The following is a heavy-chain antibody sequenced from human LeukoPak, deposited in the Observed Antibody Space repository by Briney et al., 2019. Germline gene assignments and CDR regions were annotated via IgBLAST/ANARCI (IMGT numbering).Heavy chain of an antibody. D-gene: IGHD3-3*01. CDR2: INSDGSWT. V-gene: IGHV3-74*01. CDR1: GSYW. J-gene: IGHJ5*02. Sequence: GGSLRLSCAASGSYWMHWVRQAPGKGLVWVSHINSDGSWTSYADSVKGRFTISKDNAKNTVYLQMNSLRVEDTAVYYCARSDWFDPWGQGTLVTVSS. CDR3: ARSDWFDP.